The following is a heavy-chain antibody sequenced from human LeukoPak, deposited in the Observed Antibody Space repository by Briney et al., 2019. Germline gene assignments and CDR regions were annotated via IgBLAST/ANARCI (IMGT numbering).Heavy chain of an antibody. D-gene: IGHD2-2*01. J-gene: IGHJ6*02. V-gene: IGHV1-18*01. Sequence: ASVKVSCKASGYTFTSYGISWVRQAPGQGLEWRGWISAYNGNTNYAQKLQGRVTMTTDTTTSPAYMELRSLRSHDTAVYYCARGVVVPAADFYYGMDVWGQGTTVTVSS. CDR1: GYTFTSYG. CDR2: ISAYNGNT. CDR3: ARGVVVPAADFYYGMDV.